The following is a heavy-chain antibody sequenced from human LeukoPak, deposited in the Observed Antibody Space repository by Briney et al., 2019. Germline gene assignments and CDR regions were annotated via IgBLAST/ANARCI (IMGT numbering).Heavy chain of an antibody. Sequence: GGSLRLACAASGFTFRDYFMSWIRQAPGKGLEWVAYTNTAGNTIYYADSMKGRFTISRDNAKNSLYLQMNTLRAEDTAVYYCARATYDSSAVDAFDIWGQGTMVTVSP. CDR3: ARATYDSSAVDAFDI. CDR1: GFTFRDYF. J-gene: IGHJ3*02. V-gene: IGHV3-11*01. D-gene: IGHD3-22*01. CDR2: TNTAGNTI.